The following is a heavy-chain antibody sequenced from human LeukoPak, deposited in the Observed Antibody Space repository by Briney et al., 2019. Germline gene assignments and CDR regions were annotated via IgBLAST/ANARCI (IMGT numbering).Heavy chain of an antibody. CDR1: GVSISTTSYY. J-gene: IGHJ5*02. CDR2: IYYDGST. V-gene: IGHV4-39*07. Sequence: SETLSLTCTVSGVSISTTSYYWAWLRQPPGKGLEGIGSIYYDGSTYFNPSLKSRVTISVDTSKNHFSLKMTAVTAADTAVYYCAGIRYCSSTTCYGNWFDPWGQGTPVTVSS. D-gene: IGHD2-2*01. CDR3: AGIRYCSSTTCYGNWFDP.